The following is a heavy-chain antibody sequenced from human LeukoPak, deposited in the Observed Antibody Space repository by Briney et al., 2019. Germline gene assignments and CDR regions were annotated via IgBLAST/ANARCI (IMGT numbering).Heavy chain of an antibody. CDR3: AKSGASPLYHMDV. Sequence: GGSLRLSCAASGFTFSSYWMNWVRQAPGKGLEWVSGLTGSSGTAYYAGSVRGRFSISRDDSKNTVYLQMTSLRVDDTAIYYCAKSGASPLYHMDVWGKGATVTVSS. CDR2: LTGSSGTA. CDR1: GFTFSSYW. V-gene: IGHV3-23*01. D-gene: IGHD1-26*01. J-gene: IGHJ6*03.